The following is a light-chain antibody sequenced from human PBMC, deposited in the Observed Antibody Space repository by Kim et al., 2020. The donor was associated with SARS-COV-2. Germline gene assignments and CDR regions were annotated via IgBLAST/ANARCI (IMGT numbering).Light chain of an antibody. V-gene: IGLV10-54*04. CDR2: RNN. Sequence: QTATLTCTGNSNNVGNKGAAWLQQHQGHPPELLSYRNNNRPSGISERFSASRSGNTASLTITALQPEDEADYYCSAWDSSLSAWVFGGGTQLTVL. CDR3: SAWDSSLSAWV. J-gene: IGLJ3*02. CDR1: SNNVGNKG.